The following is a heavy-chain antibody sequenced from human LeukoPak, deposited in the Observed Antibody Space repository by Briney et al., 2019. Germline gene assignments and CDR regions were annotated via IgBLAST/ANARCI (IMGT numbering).Heavy chain of an antibody. V-gene: IGHV4-4*07. Sequence: SETLSLTCTVSGGSISSYSWNWIRQPAGKGLEWIGRIYTSGSTYYNPSLKSRVTMSVDTSKNQFSLKLSSVTAADTAIYYCARASSGSYYYFDYWGQGTLVTVSS. CDR1: GGSISSYS. D-gene: IGHD3-22*01. CDR2: IYTSGST. CDR3: ARASSGSYYYFDY. J-gene: IGHJ4*02.